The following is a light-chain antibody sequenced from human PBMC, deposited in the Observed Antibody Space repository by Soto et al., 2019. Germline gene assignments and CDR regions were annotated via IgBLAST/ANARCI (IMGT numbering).Light chain of an antibody. CDR2: GAS. V-gene: IGKV3-20*01. CDR3: QQYGSSIT. Sequence: PGESATLSCRASQSVSSSYLAWYQQKPGQAPRLLIYGASSRATGIPDRFSGGGSGTDFTLTISRLEPEDFAVFYCQQYGSSITFGQGTRLEIK. CDR1: QSVSSSY. J-gene: IGKJ5*01.